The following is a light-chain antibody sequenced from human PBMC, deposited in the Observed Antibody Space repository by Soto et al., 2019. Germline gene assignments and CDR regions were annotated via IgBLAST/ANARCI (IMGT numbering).Light chain of an antibody. J-gene: IGLJ1*01. CDR1: SSNVGGYNY. CDR3: CSYAGSNTYV. V-gene: IGLV2-11*01. CDR2: DVN. Sequence: SVLTQPRSVSGFPGQSVTISCTGTSSNVGGYNYVSWYQQHPGKAPKLMIYDVNKRPSGVPDRFSGSKSGNTASLTISGLQAEDEADYYCCSYAGSNTYVFGTGTKVTVL.